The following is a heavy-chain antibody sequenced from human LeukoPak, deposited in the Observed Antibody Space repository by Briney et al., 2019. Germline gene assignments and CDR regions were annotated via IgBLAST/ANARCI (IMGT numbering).Heavy chain of an antibody. D-gene: IGHD6-19*01. CDR2: ISVYNGNT. J-gene: IGHJ4*02. V-gene: IGHV1-18*01. CDR1: GYTFTSYG. Sequence: ASVKVSCMASGYTFTSYGISWVRQAPGQGLEWMGWISVYNGNTNYAQNLQGRVTMTTDTSTSTAYMELRSLRSDDTAVYYCARDYLAVVGRDPPTDYWGQGTLVTVSS. CDR3: ARDYLAVVGRDPPTDY.